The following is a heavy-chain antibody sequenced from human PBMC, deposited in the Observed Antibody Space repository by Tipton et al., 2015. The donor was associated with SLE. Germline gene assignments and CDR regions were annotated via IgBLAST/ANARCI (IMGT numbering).Heavy chain of an antibody. CDR1: GGSISIGGYY. CDR3: ARQLRGYYYDSSGQVDP. Sequence: TLSLTCSVSGGSISIGGYYWSWIRQHPGKGLEWIGYIYYTGSTYYNPSLKSRLTISVDTSKNQFSLKLSSVTAADTAVYYCARQLRGYYYDSSGQVDPWGQGTLVTVSS. CDR2: IYYTGST. J-gene: IGHJ5*02. V-gene: IGHV4-31*03. D-gene: IGHD3-22*01.